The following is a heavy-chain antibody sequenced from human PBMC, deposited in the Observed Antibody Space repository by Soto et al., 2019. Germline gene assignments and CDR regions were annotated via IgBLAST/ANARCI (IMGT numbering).Heavy chain of an antibody. J-gene: IGHJ4*02. Sequence: GGSLRLSCAASGFIFSDYGMNWARQAPGRGLEWLSHITSTSNNIYYADSVKGRFTISRDNAKNSLYLQMNSLRSDDTAVYYCAREWPPLVAASFRSQAFDYWGQGTLVTVSS. V-gene: IGHV3-48*01. CDR3: AREWPPLVAASFRSQAFDY. CDR1: GFIFSDYG. CDR2: ITSTSNNI. D-gene: IGHD2-15*01.